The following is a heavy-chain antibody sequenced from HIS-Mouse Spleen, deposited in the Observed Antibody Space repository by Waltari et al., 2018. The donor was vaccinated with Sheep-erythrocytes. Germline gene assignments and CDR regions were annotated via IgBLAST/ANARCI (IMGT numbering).Heavy chain of an antibody. D-gene: IGHD1-26*01. CDR3: ARVASGATFDY. J-gene: IGHJ4*02. CDR2: INRDGSST. CDR1: GFTFSSYW. V-gene: IGHV3-74*01. Sequence: EVQLVESGGGLVQPGGSLRLSCAASGFTFSSYWMHWVRQAPGKGLVWVYGINRDGSSTSYAESVKGRFTISRDKAKNTLYLQMNSLRAEDTAVYYCARVASGATFDYWGQGTLVTVSS.